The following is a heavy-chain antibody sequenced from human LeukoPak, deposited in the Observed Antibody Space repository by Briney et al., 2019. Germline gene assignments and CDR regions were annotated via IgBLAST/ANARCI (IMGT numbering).Heavy chain of an antibody. V-gene: IGHV1-18*01. Sequence: ASVKVSCKASGYTFSTYGFSWVRQAPGQGLEWMGWISAYNGNTNYAQKFQGRVTMTTDTSTSTAHMELRSLTSDDTAVYYCARQGHSGHSQGAADYWGQGTLVTVSS. CDR1: GYTFSTYG. CDR2: ISAYNGNT. J-gene: IGHJ4*02. CDR3: ARQGHSGHSQGAADY. D-gene: IGHD4-23*01.